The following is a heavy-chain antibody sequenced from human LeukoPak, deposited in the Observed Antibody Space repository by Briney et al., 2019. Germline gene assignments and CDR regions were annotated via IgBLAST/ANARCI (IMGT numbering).Heavy chain of an antibody. D-gene: IGHD4-23*01. V-gene: IGHV3-21*01. CDR1: GFTFSSYS. CDR2: ISSSSSYI. CDR3: ARDLRSGYGGKAGD. J-gene: IGHJ4*02. Sequence: GGSLRLSCAASGFTFSSYSMNWVRQAPGKGLEWVSSISSSSSYIYYADSVKGRFTISRDNAKNSLYPQMNSLRAEDTAVYYCARDLRSGYGGKAGDWGQGTLVTVSS.